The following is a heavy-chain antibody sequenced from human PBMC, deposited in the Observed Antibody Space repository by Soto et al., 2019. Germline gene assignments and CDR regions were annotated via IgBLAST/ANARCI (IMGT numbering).Heavy chain of an antibody. CDR2: IFYSGST. D-gene: IGHD3-10*01. Sequence: SETLSLTCTVSGGSMSDYYWSWIRQTPGKGLQWIGYIFYSGSTNDNPSLKSRVTISIDTSKNQFSLKLSSVTAADTAVYHCARVLVPPLTMVREAIDSWGQGGLVQVSS. CDR1: GGSMSDYY. CDR3: ARVLVPPLTMVREAIDS. V-gene: IGHV4-59*01. J-gene: IGHJ4*02.